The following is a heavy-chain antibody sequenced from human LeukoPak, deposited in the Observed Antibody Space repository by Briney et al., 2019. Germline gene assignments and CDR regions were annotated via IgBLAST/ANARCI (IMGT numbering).Heavy chain of an antibody. D-gene: IGHD5-18*01. CDR3: ARDVWDSSGYSYGSLNWFGP. CDR1: GGSISSYY. CDR2: IYYSGST. Sequence: SETLSLTCTVSGGSISSYYWSWIRQPPGKGLEWIGYIYYSGSTNYNPSLKSRVTISVDTSKNQFSLKLSSVTAADTAVYYCARDVWDSSGYSYGSLNWFGPWGQGTLVTVSS. V-gene: IGHV4-59*01. J-gene: IGHJ5*02.